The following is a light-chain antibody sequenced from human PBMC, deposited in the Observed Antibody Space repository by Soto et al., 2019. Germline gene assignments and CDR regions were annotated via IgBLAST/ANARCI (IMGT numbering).Light chain of an antibody. CDR1: QSVTSNY. V-gene: IGKV3-20*01. CDR2: GAS. CDR3: QQYAYSPPT. Sequence: EIVLTQSPGTLSLSPGERATLSCRASQSVTSNYLAWYQQEPGQSPRLLIYGASSRATGIPDRFSGSGSGTDLTLTISRLEPEDFAVYYCQQYAYSPPTFGLGTKVDI. J-gene: IGKJ1*01.